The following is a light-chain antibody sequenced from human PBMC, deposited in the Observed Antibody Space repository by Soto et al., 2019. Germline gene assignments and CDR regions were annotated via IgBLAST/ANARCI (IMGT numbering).Light chain of an antibody. CDR2: HND. CDR1: SFNIGNNY. J-gene: IGLJ1*01. V-gene: IGLV1-51*01. Sequence: QSVLTQPPSVSAAPGQKVTISCSGSSFNIGNNYVSWFQQLPGAAPKLLIYHNDKRPSGIPDRFSGSKSGTSATLGITGLQTGDEADYYCCSYARPTFYAFATGTKLTVL. CDR3: CSYARPTFYA.